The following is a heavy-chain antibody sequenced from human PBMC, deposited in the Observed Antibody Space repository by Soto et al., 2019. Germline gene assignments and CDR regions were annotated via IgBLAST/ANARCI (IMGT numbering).Heavy chain of an antibody. J-gene: IGHJ4*02. D-gene: IGHD5-18*01. Sequence: GGSLRLSCAASGFTFSTFAMHWVRQAPGKGLEWVAVISYDGSNKYYADSVKGRFTIFRDNSKNTLYLQMNSLRAEDTAVYYCAREAKAMVYFDDWGQGTLVTFSS. CDR1: GFTFSTFA. CDR3: AREAKAMVYFDD. CDR2: ISYDGSNK. V-gene: IGHV3-30-3*01.